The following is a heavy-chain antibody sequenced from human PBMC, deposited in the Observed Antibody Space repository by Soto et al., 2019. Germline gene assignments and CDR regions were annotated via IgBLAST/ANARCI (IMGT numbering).Heavy chain of an antibody. D-gene: IGHD2-15*01. CDR1: GYTFTSYY. CDR3: ARVGVVVAATNRGYYYYYMDV. CDR2: INPSGGST. J-gene: IGHJ6*03. V-gene: IGHV1-46*03. Sequence: QVQLVQSGAEVKKPGASVKVSCKASGYTFTSYYMHWVRQAPGQGLEWMGIINPSGGSTSYAQKFQGRVTMTRDTSTSTVYMELSSLRSEDTAVYYCARVGVVVAATNRGYYYYYMDVWGKGTTVTVSS.